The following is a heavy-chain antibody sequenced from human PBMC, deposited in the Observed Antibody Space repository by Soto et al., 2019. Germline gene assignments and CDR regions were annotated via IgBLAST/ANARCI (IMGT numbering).Heavy chain of an antibody. V-gene: IGHV3-48*03. CDR1: GLPSTGFE. Sequence: GGSLRLSCVASGLPSTGFEMNWVRQAPGKGLEWVSYISASGDTVYYADSVEGRFTISRDNAKNTLYLEMNSLRAEDSAVYYCEDLTVTGGVDVWGQGTTVTVSS. D-gene: IGHD1-20*01. CDR3: EDLTVTGGVDV. J-gene: IGHJ6*02. CDR2: ISASGDTV.